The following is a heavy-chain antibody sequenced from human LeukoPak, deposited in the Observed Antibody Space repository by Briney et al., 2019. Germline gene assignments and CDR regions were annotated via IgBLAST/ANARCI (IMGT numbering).Heavy chain of an antibody. V-gene: IGHV4-34*01. D-gene: IGHD4-23*01. CDR2: INHSGST. J-gene: IGHJ4*02. CDR3: ASTGSYGGIPFDY. Sequence: SETLSLTCAVYGGSFSGYYWSWIRQPPGKGLEWIGEINHSGSTNYSPSLKSRVTISVDTSKNQFSLKLSSVTAADTAVYYCASTGSYGGIPFDYWGQGTLVTVSS. CDR1: GGSFSGYY.